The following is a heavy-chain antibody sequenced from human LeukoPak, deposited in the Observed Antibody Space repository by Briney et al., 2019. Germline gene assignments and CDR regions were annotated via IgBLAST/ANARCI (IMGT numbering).Heavy chain of an antibody. D-gene: IGHD4-17*01. CDR3: AKVTTVPTNPYYYYMDV. CDR2: INADGSTT. CDR1: GSGFTFNNYW. V-gene: IGHV3-74*01. J-gene: IGHJ6*03. Sequence: GGSLRLSCAASGSGFTFNNYWMHWVRQAPGKGLVWVSRINADGSTTSYADSVKGRFTISRDNSKNTLYLQMNSLRAEDTAVYYCAKVTTVPTNPYYYYMDVWGKGTTVTVSS.